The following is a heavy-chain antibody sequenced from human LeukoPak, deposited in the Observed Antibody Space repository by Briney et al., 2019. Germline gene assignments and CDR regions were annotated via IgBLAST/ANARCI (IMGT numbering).Heavy chain of an antibody. CDR3: ARDRWGLHEFDY. Sequence: VQPGRSLRLSCAASGFTFSSYAMHWVRQAPGKGLEWVAVISYDGSNKYYADSVKGRFTISRDNSKNTLYLQMNSLRAEDTAVYYCARDRWGLHEFDYWGQGTLVTVSS. CDR1: GFTFSSYA. J-gene: IGHJ4*02. CDR2: ISYDGSNK. V-gene: IGHV3-30-3*01. D-gene: IGHD1-26*01.